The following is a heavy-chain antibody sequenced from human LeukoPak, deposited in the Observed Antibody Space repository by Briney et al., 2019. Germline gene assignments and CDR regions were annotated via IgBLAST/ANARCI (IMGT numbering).Heavy chain of an antibody. Sequence: SETLSLTCAVSTDSITSNWWSWVRQPPGKGLEWIGEVHKSGSTNYYPSLQSRVTISIDKSKNQIALELTSVTAADTAVYYCAKRVVGGPTPGGFWGQGILVTVSS. CDR1: TDSITSNW. CDR2: VHKSGST. D-gene: IGHD3-16*01. V-gene: IGHV4-4*02. J-gene: IGHJ4*01. CDR3: AKRVVGGPTPGGF.